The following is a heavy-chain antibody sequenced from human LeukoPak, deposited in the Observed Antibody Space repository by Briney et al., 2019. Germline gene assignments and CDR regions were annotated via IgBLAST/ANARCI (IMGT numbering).Heavy chain of an antibody. V-gene: IGHV3-23*01. CDR3: VRDTGVSAYNDY. D-gene: IGHD2-8*02. J-gene: IGHJ4*02. CDR2: IGGSGGRT. CDR1: GFTFSSHT. Sequence: PGGSLRLSCAASGFTFSSHTMNWVRQAPGKGLEWASAIGGSGGRTDYADAVKGRFTISRDNSRNTLYLQMTSLRAEDTAVYYCVRDTGVSAYNDYWGQGTLVTVSS.